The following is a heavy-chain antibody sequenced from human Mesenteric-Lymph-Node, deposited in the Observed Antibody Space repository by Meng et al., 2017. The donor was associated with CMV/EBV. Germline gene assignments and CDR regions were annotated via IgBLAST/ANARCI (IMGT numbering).Heavy chain of an antibody. V-gene: IGHV4-59*01. J-gene: IGHJ4*02. Sequence: SISSYYWSWIRQPPGKGLEWIGYIYYSGSTNYNPSLKSRVTISVDTSKNQFSLKLSSVTAADTAVYYCARSVPLVRGVIIAPYFDYWGQGTLVTVSS. CDR2: IYYSGST. CDR3: ARSVPLVRGVIIAPYFDY. CDR1: SISSYY. D-gene: IGHD3-10*01.